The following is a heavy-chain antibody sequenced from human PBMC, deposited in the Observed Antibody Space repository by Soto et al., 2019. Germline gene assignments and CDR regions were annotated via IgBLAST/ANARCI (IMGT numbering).Heavy chain of an antibody. CDR3: ARDLGDNSGWAAFDI. V-gene: IGHV4-30-2*01. Sequence: SSETLSLTCTVSGDSISSGDYSWGWIRQPPGKGLEWIGYIYRSGSAYYNPSLKSRVTISIERSMSPFSLKMTSVTAADTAMYYCARDLGDNSGWAAFDIWGQGTMVTVSS. CDR2: IYRSGSA. CDR1: GDSISSGDYS. J-gene: IGHJ3*02. D-gene: IGHD6-19*01.